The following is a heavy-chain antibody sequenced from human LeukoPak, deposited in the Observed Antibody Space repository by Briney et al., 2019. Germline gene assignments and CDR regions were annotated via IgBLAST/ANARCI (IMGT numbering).Heavy chain of an antibody. J-gene: IGHJ4*02. CDR3: ARGVGYGGNSQDY. D-gene: IGHD4-23*01. CDR2: IYYSGST. V-gene: IGHV4-59*01. CDR1: GGSISSYY. Sequence: SETLSLTCTVSGGSISSYYWSWIRQPPGKGLEWIGYIYYSGSTNYNPSLKSRVTISVDTSKNQFSLKLSSVTAADTAVYYCARGVGYGGNSQDYWGQGTLVTVSS.